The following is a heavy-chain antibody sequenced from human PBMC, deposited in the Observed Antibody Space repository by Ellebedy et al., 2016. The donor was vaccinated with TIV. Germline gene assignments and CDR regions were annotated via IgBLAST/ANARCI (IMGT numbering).Heavy chain of an antibody. D-gene: IGHD2-2*01. J-gene: IGHJ4*02. V-gene: IGHV3-74*01. CDR1: GFTFSSYW. CDR2: INSDGSST. CDR3: VRGGSTSCNG. Sequence: PGGSLRLSCAASGFTFSSYWMHWVRQAPGKWLVWVSRINSDGSSTNYADSVKGRFTISRDNAKNTLYLQMNSLRAEDTAVYYCVRGGSTSCNGWGQGTLVTVSS.